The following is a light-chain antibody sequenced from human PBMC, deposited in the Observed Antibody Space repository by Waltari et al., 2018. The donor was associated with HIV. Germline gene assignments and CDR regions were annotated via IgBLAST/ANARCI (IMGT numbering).Light chain of an antibody. V-gene: IGLV1-40*01. J-gene: IGLJ3*02. CDR2: GNS. CDR1: SSNIGAGYD. CDR3: QSYDSSLSGSV. Sequence: QSVLTQPPSVSGAPGQRVTISCTGSSSNIGAGYDVHWYPQLPGTAPNHLIYGNSNRPSGVPDRFSGSKSGTSASLAITGLQAEDEADYYCQSYDSSLSGSVFGGGTKLTVL.